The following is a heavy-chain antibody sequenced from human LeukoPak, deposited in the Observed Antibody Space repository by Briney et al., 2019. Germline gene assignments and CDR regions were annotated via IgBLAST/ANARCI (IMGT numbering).Heavy chain of an antibody. D-gene: IGHD2-2*01. Sequence: GESLKISCKGSGYSFTSYWIGWVRQMPGKGLEWMGIIYPGDSDTRYSPSFQGQVTISADKSISTAYLQWSSLKASDTAMYYCARHSHCSSTSCYPDTRYYYYGMDVWGQGTTVTVSS. CDR2: IYPGDSDT. CDR3: ARHSHCSSTSCYPDTRYYYYGMDV. CDR1: GYSFTSYW. J-gene: IGHJ6*02. V-gene: IGHV5-51*01.